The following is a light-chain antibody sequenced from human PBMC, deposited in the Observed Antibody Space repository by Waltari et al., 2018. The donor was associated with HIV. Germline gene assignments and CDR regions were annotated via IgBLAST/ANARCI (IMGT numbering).Light chain of an antibody. CDR3: QVWDSPSEQIL. CDR2: HDS. Sequence: YVLTQAPSESVAPGQTARISCGGDNIGRRSVHWYQQKPGRAPALVIYHDSERPSGIPERFSGSNSGNTATLTISGVEAGDEAHYYCQVWDSPSEQILFGGGTRLTVL. V-gene: IGLV3-21*04. CDR1: NIGRRS. J-gene: IGLJ2*01.